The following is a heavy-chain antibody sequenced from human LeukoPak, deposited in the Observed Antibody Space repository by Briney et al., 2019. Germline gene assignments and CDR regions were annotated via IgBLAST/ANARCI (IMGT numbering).Heavy chain of an antibody. CDR3: ARGNVLTGYCFDF. J-gene: IGHJ4*02. Sequence: SETLSLTCAVSVGSITGYYWSWIRQTPGRGVEWVGEIHYSGATSYNPSLKSRATISTDTSKNQYSLRLSSVTAADRAVYYCARGNVLTGYCFDFWGQGALVTVSS. V-gene: IGHV4-34*01. CDR1: VGSITGYY. D-gene: IGHD3-9*01. CDR2: IHYSGAT.